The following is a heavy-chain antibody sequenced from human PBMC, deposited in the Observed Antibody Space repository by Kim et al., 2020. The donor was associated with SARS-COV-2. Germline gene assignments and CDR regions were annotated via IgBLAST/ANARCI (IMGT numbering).Heavy chain of an antibody. CDR2: IWYDGSNN. D-gene: IGHD3-22*01. CDR1: GFTFSSYG. J-gene: IGHJ4*02. Sequence: GGSLRLSCAASGFTFSSYGMHWVRQAPGKGLEWVAVIWYDGSNNYDADSVKGRFTISSDNSKNPLYLQMNSLRAEGTAVYYCARGHYYDSSGYLYYFDYWGQGTPVTVSS. CDR3: ARGHYYDSSGYLYYFDY. V-gene: IGHV3-33*08.